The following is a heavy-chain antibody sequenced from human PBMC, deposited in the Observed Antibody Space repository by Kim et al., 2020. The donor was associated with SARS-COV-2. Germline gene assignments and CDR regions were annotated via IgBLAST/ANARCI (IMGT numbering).Heavy chain of an antibody. V-gene: IGHV4-39*07. D-gene: IGHD3-9*01. J-gene: IGHJ5*02. CDR3: ASRYDILTGTNWFDP. Sequence: SLKSRVTISVDTSKNQFSLKLSSVTAADTAVYYCASRYDILTGTNWFDPWGQGTLVTVSS.